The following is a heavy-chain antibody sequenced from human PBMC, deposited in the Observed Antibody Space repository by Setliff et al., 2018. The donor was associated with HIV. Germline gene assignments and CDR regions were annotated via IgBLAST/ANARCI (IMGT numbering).Heavy chain of an antibody. Sequence: LSLTCAVYGGSFRGYYWSWIRQPPGKGLEWIGEIIHSGSTNYNPSLKSRVTLSVDTSKNQFSLGLSSVTAADTAVYYCARVSFWAFDIWGQGSMVTVSS. CDR3: ARVSFWAFDI. CDR2: IIHSGST. V-gene: IGHV4-34*12. D-gene: IGHD3-3*01. J-gene: IGHJ3*02. CDR1: GGSFRGYY.